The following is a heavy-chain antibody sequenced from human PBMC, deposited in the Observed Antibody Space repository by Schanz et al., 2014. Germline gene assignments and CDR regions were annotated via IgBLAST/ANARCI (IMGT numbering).Heavy chain of an antibody. CDR3: ARLRCSSTGCYAGSDAFDI. CDR1: GFIFSNFA. Sequence: EVQLVESGGGLVQPGGSLRLSCAASGFIFSNFAMEWVRQAPGKGLEWVSAISGSGAGTYYADSVKGRFTFSRDNSKNTLFLQMNSLRPEDTALYYCARLRCSSTGCYAGSDAFDIWGQGTVITVSS. V-gene: IGHV3-23*04. D-gene: IGHD2-2*01. CDR2: ISGSGAGT. J-gene: IGHJ3*02.